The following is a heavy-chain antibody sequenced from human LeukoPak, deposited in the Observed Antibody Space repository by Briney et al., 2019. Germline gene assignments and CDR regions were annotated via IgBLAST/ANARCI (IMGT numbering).Heavy chain of an antibody. CDR1: GGSVSSDS. Sequence: SETLSLTCTVSGGSVSSDSWNWIRQSPGRGLEFIGYIYNTGSSNHNPSLKNRVTISLDKSKRQLSLKLSSVTAADTAIYYCARQGKMNLVRGTFWYFDLWGRGTLVTVSS. J-gene: IGHJ2*01. CDR2: IYNTGSS. CDR3: ARQGKMNLVRGTFWYFDL. D-gene: IGHD3-10*01. V-gene: IGHV4-59*08.